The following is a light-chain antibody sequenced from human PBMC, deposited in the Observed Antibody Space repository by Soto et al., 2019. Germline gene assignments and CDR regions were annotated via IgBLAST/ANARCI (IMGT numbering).Light chain of an antibody. Sequence: EIVLTQSPGTLSLSPGERATVSCRASQSVSGSHLAWYRQKPGQAPRLLIHDVSSRATGTPDRFSGSGSGTDFTLSISRLEPEDFAVYYCQQYGSSPYTFGQGTKLEIK. J-gene: IGKJ2*01. CDR3: QQYGSSPYT. V-gene: IGKV3-20*01. CDR2: DVS. CDR1: QSVSGSH.